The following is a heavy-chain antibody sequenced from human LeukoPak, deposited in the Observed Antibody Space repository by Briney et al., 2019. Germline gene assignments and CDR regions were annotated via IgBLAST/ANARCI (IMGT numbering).Heavy chain of an antibody. V-gene: IGHV4-59*01. CDR3: ARDSYYYGSRD. Sequence: SETLSLTCTVSGGSISSYYWSWIRQPPGKGLEWIGYIYYSGSTNYNPSLKSRVTISVDTSKDQFSLKLSSVTAADTAVYYCARDSYYYGSRDWGQGTLVTVSS. CDR2: IYYSGST. CDR1: GGSISSYY. J-gene: IGHJ4*02. D-gene: IGHD3-10*01.